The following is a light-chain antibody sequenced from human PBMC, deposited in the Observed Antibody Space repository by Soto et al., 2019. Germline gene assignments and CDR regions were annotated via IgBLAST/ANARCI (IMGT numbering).Light chain of an antibody. CDR1: SSNIGACYD. Sequence: QSVLTQPPSVSGAPGQRVTISCTGSSSNIGACYDVHWYQQLPGTAPKLLIYGNNNRPSGVPDRFSGSKSGTSASLAITGLQAEDDADYYCQSYDSGLSARVFGGGTQLTVL. J-gene: IGLJ3*02. V-gene: IGLV1-40*01. CDR3: QSYDSGLSARV. CDR2: GNN.